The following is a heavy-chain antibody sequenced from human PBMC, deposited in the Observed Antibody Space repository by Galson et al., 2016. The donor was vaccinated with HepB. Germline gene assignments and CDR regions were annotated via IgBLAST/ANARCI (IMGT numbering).Heavy chain of an antibody. J-gene: IGHJ4*02. CDR2: ISPDGTTT. V-gene: IGHV3-74*01. CDR1: RFSFVTSW. Sequence: SLRLSCAASRFSFVTSWMHWVRQTPGKGLVWVSRISPDGTTTIYADSVKGRFTISRDNAQNTLYSQMNSLRAEDSSVYYCVRNGGLHGSTWSFDYWGQGTLVIVSS. CDR3: VRNGGLHGSTWSFDY. D-gene: IGHD6-13*01.